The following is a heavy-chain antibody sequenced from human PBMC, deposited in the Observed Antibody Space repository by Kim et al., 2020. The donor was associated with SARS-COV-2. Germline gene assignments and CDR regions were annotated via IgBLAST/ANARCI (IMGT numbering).Heavy chain of an antibody. D-gene: IGHD3-16*01. CDR2: IWYDGTNE. Sequence: GGSLRLSCAASGFTFGNYGMHWVRQAPGKGLEWVAGIWYDGTNEDYVASVKGRVTISRDKSKDKIYVQMNSLRVEDTAVYYCARDPRTFGGYFDRWGQWPLLTVSS. V-gene: IGHV3-33*01. CDR1: GFTFGNYG. J-gene: IGHJ1*01. CDR3: ARDPRTFGGYFDR.